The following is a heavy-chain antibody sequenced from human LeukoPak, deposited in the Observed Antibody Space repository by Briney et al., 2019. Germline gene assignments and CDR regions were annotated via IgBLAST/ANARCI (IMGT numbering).Heavy chain of an antibody. J-gene: IGHJ3*02. D-gene: IGHD6-13*01. V-gene: IGHV1-69*04. CDR3: ARDILPRGYMYAFDI. CDR2: IIPILGIA. CDR1: GGTFSSYT. Sequence: SVKVSCKASGGTFSSYTISWVRQAPGQGLEWMGRIIPILGIANYAQKFQGRVTITADKSTSTAYMELSSLRSDDTAVYYCARDILPRGYMYAFDIWGQGTMVTVSS.